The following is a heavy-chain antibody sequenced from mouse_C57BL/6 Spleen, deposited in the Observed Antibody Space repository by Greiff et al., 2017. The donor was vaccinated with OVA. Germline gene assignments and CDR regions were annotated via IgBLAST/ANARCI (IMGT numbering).Heavy chain of an antibody. CDR2: IDPETGGT. V-gene: IGHV1-15*01. Sequence: QVQLKESGAELVRPGASVTLSCKASGYTFTDYEMHWVKQTPVHGLEWIGAIDPETGGTAYNQKFKGKAILTADKSSSTAYMELRSLTSEDSAVYYCTRYYYGSGGWYVDVWGTGTTVTVSS. CDR1: GYTFTDYE. CDR3: TRYYYGSGGWYVDV. D-gene: IGHD1-1*01. J-gene: IGHJ1*03.